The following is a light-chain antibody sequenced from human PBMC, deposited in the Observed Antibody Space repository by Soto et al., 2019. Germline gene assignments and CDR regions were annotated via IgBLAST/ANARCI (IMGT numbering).Light chain of an antibody. Sequence: DIQMTQSPSTLSASVEVRVTITCLASQSISSWLAWYQQKPGKAPKLLIYKASSLESGVPSRFSGSGSGTEFTLTISSLQPDDFATYYCQQYNSYSPWTFGQGTKVDIK. J-gene: IGKJ1*01. CDR1: QSISSW. CDR2: KAS. CDR3: QQYNSYSPWT. V-gene: IGKV1-5*03.